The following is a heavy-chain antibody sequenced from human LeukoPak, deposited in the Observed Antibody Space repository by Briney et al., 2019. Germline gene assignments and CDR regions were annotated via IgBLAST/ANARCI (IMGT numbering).Heavy chain of an antibody. CDR1: GGSISSYY. V-gene: IGHV4-59*01. CDR2: TYYSGST. CDR3: ARVDTAMVHYYYYYMDV. D-gene: IGHD5-18*01. J-gene: IGHJ6*03. Sequence: KPSETLSLTCTVSGGSISSYYWSWIRQPPGKGLEWIGYTYYSGSTNYNPSLKSRVTISVDTSKNQFSLKLSSVTAADTAVYYCARVDTAMVHYYYYYMDVWGKGTTVTVSS.